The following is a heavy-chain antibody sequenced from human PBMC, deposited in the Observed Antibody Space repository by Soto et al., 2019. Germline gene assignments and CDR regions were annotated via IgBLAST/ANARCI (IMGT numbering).Heavy chain of an antibody. CDR1: GGSISSYY. V-gene: IGHV4-59*08. D-gene: IGHD3-3*01. Sequence: SETLSLTCTVSGGSISSYYWSWIRQPPGKGLEWIGYIYYSGSTNYNPSLKSRVTISVDTSKNQFSLKLSSVTAADTAVYYCARHPITIFGPQVRYFDYWGQGTLVTVSS. J-gene: IGHJ4*02. CDR2: IYYSGST. CDR3: ARHPITIFGPQVRYFDY.